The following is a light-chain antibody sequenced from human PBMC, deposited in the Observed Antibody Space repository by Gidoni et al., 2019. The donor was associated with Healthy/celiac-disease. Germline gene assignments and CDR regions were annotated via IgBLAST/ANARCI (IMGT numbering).Light chain of an antibody. Sequence: EIVLTQSPATLSLSPGERATLSCRASQSVSSYLAWYPQNPGQAPRLLIYDASNRATGIPARFSGSGSGTDFTLTISSLEPEDFAVYYCQQRSNWPWTFGQGTKVEIK. CDR2: DAS. V-gene: IGKV3-11*01. CDR1: QSVSSY. J-gene: IGKJ1*01. CDR3: QQRSNWPWT.